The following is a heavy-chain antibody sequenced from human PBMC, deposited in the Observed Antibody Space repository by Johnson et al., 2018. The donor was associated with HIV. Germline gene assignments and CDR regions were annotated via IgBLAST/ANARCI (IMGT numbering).Heavy chain of an antibody. V-gene: IGHV3-23*04. D-gene: IGHD2-2*01. Sequence: VQLVESGGGLVQPGGSLRLSCAASGFTFSSYAMSWVRQAPGTGLEWVSAISGSGGCTYYADSVKGRFTISRDNSKNTLYRQMNSLRAEDTAVYYCAKDPRIVVVPAAIFAFDIWGQGTMVTVSS. CDR3: AKDPRIVVVPAAIFAFDI. CDR1: GFTFSSYA. CDR2: ISGSGGCT. J-gene: IGHJ3*02.